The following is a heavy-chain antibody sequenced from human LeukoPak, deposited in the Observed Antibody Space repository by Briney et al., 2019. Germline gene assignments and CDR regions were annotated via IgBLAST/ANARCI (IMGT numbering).Heavy chain of an antibody. Sequence: SETLSPTCAVYGGSFSGYYWSWIRQPPGKGLEWIGEINHSGSTYYNPSLKSRVTTSADTSKNEFSLKLSSVTAADTAVYYCARAGTNLGDYDYWGQGTLVTVSS. J-gene: IGHJ4*02. D-gene: IGHD4-17*01. CDR2: INHSGST. CDR3: ARAGTNLGDYDY. CDR1: GGSFSGYY. V-gene: IGHV4-34*01.